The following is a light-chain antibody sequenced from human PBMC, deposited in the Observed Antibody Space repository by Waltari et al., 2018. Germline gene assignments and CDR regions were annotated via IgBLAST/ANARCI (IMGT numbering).Light chain of an antibody. CDR1: SSDVGSYNL. CDR2: EDS. CDR3: CSYAGSSIWV. J-gene: IGLJ3*02. Sequence: QSALTQPASVSGSPGPSITISCTGTSSDVGSYNLVSWYQQPPGKAPKLMIYEDSKRPSGVSNRFSGSKSGNTASLTISGLQAEDEANYYCCSYAGSSIWVFGGGTELTVL. V-gene: IGLV2-23*01.